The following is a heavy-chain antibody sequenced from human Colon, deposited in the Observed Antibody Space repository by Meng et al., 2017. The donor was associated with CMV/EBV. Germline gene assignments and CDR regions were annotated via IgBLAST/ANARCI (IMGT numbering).Heavy chain of an antibody. V-gene: IGHV4-39*07. CDR1: ISSSGYY. J-gene: IGHJ5*02. Sequence: ISSSGYYWGWIRQPPGKGLEWIGSIYYSGSTYYNPSLKSRVTISVDTSKNQFSLKLSSVTAADTAVYYCARPAYCSSTSCYFWFDPWGQGTLVTVST. D-gene: IGHD2-2*01. CDR3: ARPAYCSSTSCYFWFDP. CDR2: IYYSGST.